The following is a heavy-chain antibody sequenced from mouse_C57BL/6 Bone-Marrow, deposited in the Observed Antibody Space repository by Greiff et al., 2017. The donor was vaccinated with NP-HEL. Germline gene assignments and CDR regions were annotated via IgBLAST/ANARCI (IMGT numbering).Heavy chain of an antibody. Sequence: EVMLVESGGGLVQPGGSLKLSCAASGFTFSDYYMYWVRQTPEKRLEWVAYISNGGGSTYYPDTVKGRFTISRDNAKNTLYLQLSRLKSEDTAMYYCARQSLLLRYWYFDVWGTGTTVTVSS. J-gene: IGHJ1*03. CDR1: GFTFSDYY. CDR3: ARQSLLLRYWYFDV. D-gene: IGHD1-1*01. CDR2: ISNGGGST. V-gene: IGHV5-12*01.